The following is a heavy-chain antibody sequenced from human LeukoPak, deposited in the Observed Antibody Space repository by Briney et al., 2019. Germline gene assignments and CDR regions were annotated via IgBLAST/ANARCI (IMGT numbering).Heavy chain of an antibody. CDR2: VSGSSSYI. CDR1: GFIFSSYN. J-gene: IGHJ6*04. Sequence: GGSLRLSCAASGFIFSSYNMNWVRQAPGKGLEWISSVSGSSSYIYYADSLKGRFTISRDNAKNSLYLQMNSLRAEDTAVYYCAELGITMIGGVWGKGTTVTISS. V-gene: IGHV3-21*01. CDR3: AELGITMIGGV. D-gene: IGHD3-10*02.